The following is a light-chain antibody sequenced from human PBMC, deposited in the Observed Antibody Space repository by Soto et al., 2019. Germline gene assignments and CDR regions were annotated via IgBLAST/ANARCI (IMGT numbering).Light chain of an antibody. CDR3: QDYGASPLYA. V-gene: IGKV3-20*01. Sequence: EIVLTQSPGTLSLSPGERATLSCRASQSISSAYFAWYQQKPGQAPRLLIFATSSRATGIPDRFSGSGSGTDFTLTISRLEPEDSAVYYCQDYGASPLYAFGQGTKLEIK. CDR1: QSISSAY. CDR2: ATS. J-gene: IGKJ2*01.